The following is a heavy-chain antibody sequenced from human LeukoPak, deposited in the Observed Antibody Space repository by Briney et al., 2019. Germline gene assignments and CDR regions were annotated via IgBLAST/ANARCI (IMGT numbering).Heavy chain of an antibody. CDR2: IDWDADT. J-gene: IGHJ4*02. CDR1: GFSLSTSGMC. D-gene: IGHD1-26*01. CDR3: TRTYSGSYPVHY. Sequence: SGPALVKPTQTLTLTCTFSGFSLSTSGMCVSWIRQPPGKALEWLALIDWDADTYYSTSLKTRLTISKDTSKNQVVLTMTNMDPADTATYYCTRTYSGSYPVHYWGQGTLVTVSS. V-gene: IGHV2-70*13.